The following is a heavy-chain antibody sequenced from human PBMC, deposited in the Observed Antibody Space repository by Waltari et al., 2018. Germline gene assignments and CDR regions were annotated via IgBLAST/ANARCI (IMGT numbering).Heavy chain of an antibody. CDR3: ARDQGPAGYNWFDA. D-gene: IGHD3-10*01. V-gene: IGHV3-48*03. J-gene: IGHJ5*02. CDR2: ISSAARTI. Sequence: EVQLVESGGAMVQPGGSLRLSCAASGFVFGSFELYWVRQAPGKAPEWLSYISSAARTIYYADSVKGRFFISRDNAKSTLYLQMNTLRVEDTAVYYCARDQGPAGYNWFDAWGQGTLVTVSS. CDR1: GFVFGSFE.